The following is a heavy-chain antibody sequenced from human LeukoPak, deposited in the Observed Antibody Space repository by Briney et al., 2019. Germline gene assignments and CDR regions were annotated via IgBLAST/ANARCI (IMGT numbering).Heavy chain of an antibody. D-gene: IGHD2-15*01. J-gene: IGHJ4*02. CDR1: GYTFTGYY. CDR2: INPNSGGT. CDR3: AGVKRYCSGGSCYYFDY. Sequence: ASVKVSCKASGYTFTGYYMHWVRQAPGQGLEWMGWINPNSGGTNYAQKFQGRVTMTRDTSISTAYMELSRLRSDDTAVYYCAGVKRYCSGGSCYYFDYWGQGTLVTVSS. V-gene: IGHV1-2*02.